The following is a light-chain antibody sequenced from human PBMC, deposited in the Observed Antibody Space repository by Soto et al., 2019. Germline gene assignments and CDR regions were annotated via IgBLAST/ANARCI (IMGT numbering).Light chain of an antibody. CDR2: DVS. V-gene: IGLV2-14*03. CDR1: SSDVGGYNY. CDR3: SSYTSSSTGV. J-gene: IGLJ2*01. Sequence: QSALTQPASVSGSPGQSITISCTGTSSDVGGYNYVSWYQHHPGKAPKLMIYDVSNRPSGVSNRFSGSKSGNTASLTISGLQAEDEADYYCSSYTSSSTGVFGGGTTLTVL.